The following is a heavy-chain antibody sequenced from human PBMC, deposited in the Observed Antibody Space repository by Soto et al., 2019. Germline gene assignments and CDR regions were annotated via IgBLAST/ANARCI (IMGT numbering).Heavy chain of an antibody. CDR3: ARGQEGVVATH. Sequence: QVQLQQWGAGLLKPSETLSLTCAVNGGSFTGYYWSWVPQPPGKGLEWIGEIKDGGSTNYSPSLRSRVTISADTSKRQLSLKVTSVTAADTAVYYCARGQEGVVATHWDQGSLVTVSS. CDR2: IKDGGST. CDR1: GGSFTGYY. V-gene: IGHV4-34*01. J-gene: IGHJ4*02. D-gene: IGHD2-15*01.